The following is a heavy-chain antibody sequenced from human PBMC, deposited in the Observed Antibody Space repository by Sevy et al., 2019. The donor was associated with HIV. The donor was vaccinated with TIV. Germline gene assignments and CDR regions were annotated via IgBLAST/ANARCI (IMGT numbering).Heavy chain of an antibody. CDR1: GGSFSGYY. V-gene: IGHV4-34*01. Sequence: SETLSLTCAVYGGSFSGYYWSWIRQPPGKGLEWIGEINHSGSTNYNPSLKSRVTISVDTSKNQFSLKLGSVTAADTAVYYCARIGPDAEYYFDYWGQGTLVTVSS. CDR3: ARIGPDAEYYFDY. D-gene: IGHD2-15*01. CDR2: INHSGST. J-gene: IGHJ4*02.